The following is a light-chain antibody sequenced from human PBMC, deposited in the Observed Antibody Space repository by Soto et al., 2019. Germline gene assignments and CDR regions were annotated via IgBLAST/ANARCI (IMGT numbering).Light chain of an antibody. V-gene: IGKV3-20*01. J-gene: IGKJ1*01. Sequence: EIVLTQSPGTVSLSLGERATLSCRASQSVSSNFLAWYQQKPGQAPRLLIYGASSRATGIPERFSGSGSGTDFTLTISRLQPEDFAIYYCQQYGSSPRTFGQGTKMEIK. CDR2: GAS. CDR1: QSVSSNF. CDR3: QQYGSSPRT.